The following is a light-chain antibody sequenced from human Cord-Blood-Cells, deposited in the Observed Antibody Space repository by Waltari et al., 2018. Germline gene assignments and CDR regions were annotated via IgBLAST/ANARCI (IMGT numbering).Light chain of an antibody. CDR2: DAS. J-gene: IGKJ1*01. CDR3: QQYNSYTWT. CDR1: QSISNW. Sequence: DIQMTQSPSTLSASVGDRVTITCRASQSISNWLAWYQQKPGKAPKLLIYDASSLESGVPSRFSGSGSGTEFTLTISSLQPDDFVTYYCQQYNSYTWTFDQGTKVEIK. V-gene: IGKV1-5*01.